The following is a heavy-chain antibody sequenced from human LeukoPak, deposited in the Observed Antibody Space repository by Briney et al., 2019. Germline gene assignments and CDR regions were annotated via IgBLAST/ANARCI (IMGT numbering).Heavy chain of an antibody. V-gene: IGHV4-34*01. CDR2: INHSGST. J-gene: IGHJ5*02. D-gene: IGHD6-13*01. CDR3: ARHPRIAAAPNWFDP. CDR1: GGSFSGYH. Sequence: SETLSLTCAVYGGSFSGYHWSWIRQPPGKGLEWIGEINHSGSTNYNPSLKSRDTISVDTSKNQFSLKLSSVTAADTAVYYCARHPRIAAAPNWFDPWGQGTLVTVSS.